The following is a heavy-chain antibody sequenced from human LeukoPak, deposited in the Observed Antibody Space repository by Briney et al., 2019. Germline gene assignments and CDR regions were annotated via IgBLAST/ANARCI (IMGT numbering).Heavy chain of an antibody. V-gene: IGHV3-30*01. D-gene: IGHD3-10*01. Sequence: GGSLRLSCAASGFTFSNYAMHWVRQAPGKGLEWVSLISSGGTYEYYADSVKGRFTISRDNSKNTLYLQLNSLRAQDTAVYYCARDSTYYYDSGSSGPHYFDNWGQGTLVTVSS. CDR3: ARDSTYYYDSGSSGPHYFDN. CDR1: GFTFSNYA. CDR2: ISSGGTYE. J-gene: IGHJ4*02.